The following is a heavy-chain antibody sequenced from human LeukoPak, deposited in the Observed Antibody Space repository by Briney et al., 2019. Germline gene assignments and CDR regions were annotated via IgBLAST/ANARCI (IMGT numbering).Heavy chain of an antibody. CDR1: GYTFTNYD. J-gene: IGHJ4*02. V-gene: IGHV1-8*01. CDR3: ASSLCDWYKHY. Sequence: GASVKVSCKASGYTFTNYDINWVRQATGQGGEWMGWMNPNSGNTAYAQKFQGRVSMTGDTSISTVYMELSRLTSEDTAVYYCASSLCDWYKHYWGRGTLLTVPS. CDR2: MNPNSGNT. D-gene: IGHD6-19*01.